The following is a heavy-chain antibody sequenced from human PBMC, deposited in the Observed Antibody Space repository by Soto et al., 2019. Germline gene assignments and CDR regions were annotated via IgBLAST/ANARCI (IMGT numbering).Heavy chain of an antibody. Sequence: GGSLRLSCAGAGFTFSSYDMSWVRQAPVKGLEWVSTISGSGGSTYYADSVKGRLTISRDNSKNTLYLQMNSLRAEDTAVYYCARAKTSGWYFSDYWGQGTLVTVSS. CDR1: GFTFSSYD. V-gene: IGHV3-23*01. D-gene: IGHD6-19*01. J-gene: IGHJ4*02. CDR2: ISGSGGST. CDR3: ARAKTSGWYFSDY.